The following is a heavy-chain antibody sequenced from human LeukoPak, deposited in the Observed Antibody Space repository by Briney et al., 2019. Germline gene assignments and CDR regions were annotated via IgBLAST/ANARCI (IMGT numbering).Heavy chain of an antibody. CDR3: AKGIMGATRGAGNWFDP. CDR1: GYTFTGYY. D-gene: IGHD1-26*01. Sequence: ASVKVSCKASGYTFTGYYMHWVRQAPGQGLEWMGWINPNSGGTNYAQKFQGRVTMTRDTSISTAYMELSRLRSDDTAVYYCAKGIMGATRGAGNWFDPWGRGTLVTVSS. V-gene: IGHV1-2*02. CDR2: INPNSGGT. J-gene: IGHJ5*02.